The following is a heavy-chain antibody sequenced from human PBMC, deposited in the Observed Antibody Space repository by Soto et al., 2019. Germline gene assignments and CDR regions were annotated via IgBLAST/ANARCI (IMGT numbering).Heavy chain of an antibody. CDR3: ARRVVVAALHWFDP. CDR1: GGSMSSYY. V-gene: IGHV4-59*06. CDR2: IYYSGST. Sequence: SETLSLTCTVSGGSMSSYYWSWIRQPPGKGLEWIGYIYYSGSTYYNPSLKSRVTISVDTSKNQFSLKLSSVTAADTAVYYCARRVVVAALHWFDPWGQGTLVTVSS. D-gene: IGHD2-15*01. J-gene: IGHJ5*02.